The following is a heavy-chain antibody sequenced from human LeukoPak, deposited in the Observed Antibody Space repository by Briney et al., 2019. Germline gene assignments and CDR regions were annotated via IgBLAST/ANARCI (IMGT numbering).Heavy chain of an antibody. J-gene: IGHJ5*02. D-gene: IGHD1-26*01. CDR1: GGSLSGYY. CDR3: ARSRIGWFDP. CDR2: INHSGST. Sequence: SETLSLTCAAYGGSLSGYYWSWIRQPPGKGLEWIGEINHSGSTKYNPSLKSRVTISVDTSKNQFSLKLNSVTAADTAVYYCARSRIGWFDPGAREPWSPSPQ. V-gene: IGHV4-34*01.